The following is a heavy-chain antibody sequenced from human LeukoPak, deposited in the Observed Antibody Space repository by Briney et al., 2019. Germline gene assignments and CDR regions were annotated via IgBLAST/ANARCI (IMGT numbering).Heavy chain of an antibody. Sequence: SETLSLTCAVYGGSFSGYYWSWIRQPPGKGLEWIGEINHSGSTNYNPSLKSRVTISVDTSKNQFSLKLSSVTAADTAVYYCARRATGWFGEKNYYYMDVWGKGTTVTISS. J-gene: IGHJ6*03. V-gene: IGHV4-34*01. CDR1: GGSFSGYY. D-gene: IGHD3-10*01. CDR2: INHSGST. CDR3: ARRATGWFGEKNYYYMDV.